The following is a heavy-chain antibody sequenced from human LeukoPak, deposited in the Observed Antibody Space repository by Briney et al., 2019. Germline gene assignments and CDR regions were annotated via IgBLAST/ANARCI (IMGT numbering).Heavy chain of an antibody. J-gene: IGHJ4*02. CDR1: GFTVSSNY. CDR2: IYSGGST. D-gene: IGHD5-18*01. Sequence: GGSLRLSCAASGFTVSSNYMSWVRQAPGKGLEWVSVIYSGGSTYYADSVKGRFTISRDDSKNTLYLQMSSLRDEDTAVYYCAKGLGYSRDGIDYWGQGTLVTVS. V-gene: IGHV3-53*01. CDR3: AKGLGYSRDGIDY.